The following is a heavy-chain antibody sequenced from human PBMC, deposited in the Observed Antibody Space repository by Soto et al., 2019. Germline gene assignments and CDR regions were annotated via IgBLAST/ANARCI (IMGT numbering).Heavy chain of an antibody. CDR2: IYYSGST. J-gene: IGHJ6*02. V-gene: IGHV4-39*01. CDR1: CGSISSSSYY. CDR3: ARHVTPAYGDYEVNYYYYGMDV. Sequence: SETLSLTCTVSCGSISSSSYYWGWIRQPPGKGLEWIGSIYYSGSTYYNPSLKSRVTISVDTSKNQFSLKLSSVTAADTAVYYCARHVTPAYGDYEVNYYYYGMDVWGQGTTVTVSS. D-gene: IGHD4-17*01.